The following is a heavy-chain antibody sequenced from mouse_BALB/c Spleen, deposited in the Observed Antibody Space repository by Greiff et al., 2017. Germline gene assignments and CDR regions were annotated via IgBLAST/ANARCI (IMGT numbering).Heavy chain of an antibody. CDR1: GFSLTSYG. CDR2: IWAGGST. D-gene: IGHD1-1*01. J-gene: IGHJ1*01. Sequence: QVQLQQSGPGLVAPSQSLSITCTVSGFSLTSYGVHWVRQPPGKGLEWLGVIWAGGSTNYNSALMSRLSISKDNSKSQVFLKMNSLQTDDTAMYYCARSSFGYGSSYWYFDVWGAGTTVTVSS. CDR3: ARSSFGYGSSYWYFDV. V-gene: IGHV2-9*02.